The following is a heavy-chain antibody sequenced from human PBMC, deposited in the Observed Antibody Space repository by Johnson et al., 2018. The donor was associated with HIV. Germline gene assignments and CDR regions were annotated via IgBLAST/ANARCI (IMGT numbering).Heavy chain of an antibody. V-gene: IGHV3-7*01. Sequence: QLVESGGGLVQPGGSLRLSCAASGFTFSSYWMSWVRQAPGKGLEWVANIKQDGSEQYYVDSVKGRFTISRENAKNSLYMQMNSLRAEDTAVYYCARPGYYYDSSGYDVFDIWGQGTMVTVSS. CDR2: IKQDGSEQ. D-gene: IGHD3-22*01. CDR1: GFTFSSYW. J-gene: IGHJ3*02. CDR3: ARPGYYYDSSGYDVFDI.